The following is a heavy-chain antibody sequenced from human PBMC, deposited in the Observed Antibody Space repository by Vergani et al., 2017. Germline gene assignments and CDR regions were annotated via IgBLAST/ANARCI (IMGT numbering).Heavy chain of an antibody. CDR1: GFTFSSYW. CDR3: AREAGLEYSSTREDFDD. Sequence: EVQLVESGGGFVQPGGSLRLSCAASGFTFSSYWMHWVRQAPGKGLVWVSRINSDGSSTSYADSVKGRFTISRDNAKNTLYLQMDSLRAEDTAVYYCAREAGLEYSSTREDFDDWGQGTLVTASS. D-gene: IGHD6-6*01. V-gene: IGHV3-74*01. J-gene: IGHJ4*02. CDR2: INSDGSST.